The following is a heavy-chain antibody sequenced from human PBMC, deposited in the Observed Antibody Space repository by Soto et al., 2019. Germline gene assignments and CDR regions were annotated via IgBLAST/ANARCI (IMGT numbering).Heavy chain of an antibody. CDR3: AERQGTGLAAKNFDV. V-gene: IGHV3-23*01. J-gene: IGHJ4*02. D-gene: IGHD5-12*01. CDR2: ISDGGDLI. CDR1: GFPFSNHA. Sequence: EVQLLESGGGLVQPGGSLRVSCAASGFPFSNHAMSWVRQAPGTGLEWVSGISDGGDLIYYADSVKGRFSMSRDNSEKMPDLQMTNLRGKDTAIYFCAERQGTGLAAKNFDVCCQGTLVTFSS.